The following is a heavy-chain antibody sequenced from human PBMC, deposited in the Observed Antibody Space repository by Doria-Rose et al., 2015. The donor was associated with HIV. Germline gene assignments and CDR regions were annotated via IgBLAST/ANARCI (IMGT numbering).Heavy chain of an antibody. CDR3: ARIKSSRWYHKYYFDF. Sequence: QESGPVLVKPTETLTLTCTVSGVSLSSPGMGVSWIRQPPGKALEWLANIFSDDERSYTTSLKSRLTISRRTSKSQVVLTMTDMDPVDTATYYCARIKSSRWYHKYYFDFWGQGTLVIVSA. CDR2: IFSDDER. CDR1: GVSLSSPGMG. D-gene: IGHD6-13*01. J-gene: IGHJ4*02. V-gene: IGHV2-26*01.